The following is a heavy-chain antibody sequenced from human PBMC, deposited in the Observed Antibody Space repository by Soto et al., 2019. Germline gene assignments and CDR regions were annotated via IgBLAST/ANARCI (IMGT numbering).Heavy chain of an antibody. J-gene: IGHJ4*02. CDR1: GYTFTSYG. Sequence: ASVKVSCKASGYTFTSYGISWVRQAPGQGLEWMGWISAYNGNTNYAQKLQGRVTMTTDTSTSTAYMELRSLRSDDTAVYYCARVTTEDCGGDCYYFDYWGQGTLVTVSS. CDR3: ARVTTEDCGGDCYYFDY. CDR2: ISAYNGNT. V-gene: IGHV1-18*01. D-gene: IGHD2-21*02.